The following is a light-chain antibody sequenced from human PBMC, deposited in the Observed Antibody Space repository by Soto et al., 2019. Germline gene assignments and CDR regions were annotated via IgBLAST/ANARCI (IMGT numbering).Light chain of an antibody. Sequence: EVVSTQSPATLSLSPGDRATLSCRASQSVFGYLAWYQHKPGQAPRLLIYDAYKRATGVPARFSGSGSETDFTLIISSLEPEDFAVYYCQQRSDSPPLTFGGGTKVDIK. CDR1: QSVFGY. CDR2: DAY. CDR3: QQRSDSPPLT. J-gene: IGKJ4*01. V-gene: IGKV3-11*01.